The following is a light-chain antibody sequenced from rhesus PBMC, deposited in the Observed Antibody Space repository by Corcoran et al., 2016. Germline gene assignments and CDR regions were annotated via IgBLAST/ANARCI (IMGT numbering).Light chain of an antibody. V-gene: IGLV2-32*02. CDR1: TSDIGGYNF. CDR2: EVS. Sequence: QAALTQPPSVSGSPGQSVTISCTGSTSDIGGYNFVSWHRQHPGTAPKLMIHEVSKRPSGVSDRFSGSKSGNTASLPISGLQAEDEADYYCGSLVAANTLIFGTGTRLTVL. CDR3: GSLVAANTLI. J-gene: IGLJ1*01.